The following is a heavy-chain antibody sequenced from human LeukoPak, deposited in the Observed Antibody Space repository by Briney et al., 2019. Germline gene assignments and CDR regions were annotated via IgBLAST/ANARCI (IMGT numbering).Heavy chain of an antibody. CDR1: GGSISSYY. CDR3: ARGYYEFWSGSEGMWDY. Sequence: SETLSLTCTVSGGSISSYYWCWIWKRPRTGLGWVWRIYTSGSTNYNPSHKSRVTMSVDTSNNQFSLQLSSVTASDTAVYYCARGYYEFWSGSEGMWDYWGQGTLVTVSS. J-gene: IGHJ4*02. CDR2: IYTSGST. D-gene: IGHD3-3*01. V-gene: IGHV4-4*07.